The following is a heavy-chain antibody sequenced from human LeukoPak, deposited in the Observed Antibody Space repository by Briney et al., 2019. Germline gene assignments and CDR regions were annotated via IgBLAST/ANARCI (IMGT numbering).Heavy chain of an antibody. J-gene: IGHJ4*02. CDR2: IYTSGST. V-gene: IGHV4-61*09. CDR1: GDSISSGSYY. CDR3: ASGGREIEY. D-gene: IGHD3-16*01. Sequence: PSETLSLTCTASGDSISSGSYYWSWIRQPAGKGLEWIGHIYTSGSTNYNPSLKGRVTISVDTSKNQFSLKLSSVTAADTAVYYCASGGREIEYWGQGTLVTVSS.